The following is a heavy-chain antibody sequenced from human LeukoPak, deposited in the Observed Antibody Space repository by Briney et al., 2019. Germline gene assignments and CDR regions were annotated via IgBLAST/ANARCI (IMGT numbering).Heavy chain of an antibody. J-gene: IGHJ5*02. CDR3: AKERVLLWFGSQDGFDP. CDR1: GFTFSSYG. V-gene: IGHV3-23*01. D-gene: IGHD3-10*01. Sequence: PGGTLRLSCAASGFTFSSYGMSWVRQAPGKGLEWVSAISGSGGSTYYAVSVKGRFTISRDNSKNTLYLQMNSLRAEDTAVYYCAKERVLLWFGSQDGFDPWGQGTLVTVSS. CDR2: ISGSGGST.